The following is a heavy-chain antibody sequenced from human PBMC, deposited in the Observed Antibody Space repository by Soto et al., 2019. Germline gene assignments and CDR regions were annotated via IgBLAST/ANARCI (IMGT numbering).Heavy chain of an antibody. V-gene: IGHV1-18*04. CDR3: ARGAAGREGYSYYGMDV. CDR2: ISAYNGNT. D-gene: IGHD6-13*01. J-gene: IGHJ6*02. Sequence: ASVKVSCKASGYTFTSYGISWVRQAPGQGLEWMGWISAYNGNTNYAQKLQGRVTMTTDTSTSTAYMELRSLRSDDTAVYYCARGAAGREGYSYYGMDVWGQGPTVNVSS. CDR1: GYTFTSYG.